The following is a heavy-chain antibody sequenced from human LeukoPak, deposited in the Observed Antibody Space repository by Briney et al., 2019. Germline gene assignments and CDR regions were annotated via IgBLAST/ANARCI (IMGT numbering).Heavy chain of an antibody. CDR3: ARLVGATSSAFDI. J-gene: IGHJ3*02. CDR2: INPNSGGT. Sequence: ASVKVSCKASGYTFTGYYMHWVRQAPGQGLEWMGWINPNSGGTNYAQKFQGRVTMTRNTSISTAYMELSRLRSDDTAVYYCARLVGATSSAFDIWGQGTMVTVSS. CDR1: GYTFTGYY. V-gene: IGHV1-2*02. D-gene: IGHD1-26*01.